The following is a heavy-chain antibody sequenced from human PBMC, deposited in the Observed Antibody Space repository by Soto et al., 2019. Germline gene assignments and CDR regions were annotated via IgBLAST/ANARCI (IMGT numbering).Heavy chain of an antibody. CDR2: INPNSGGT. Sequence: ASVKVSCKASGYTFTGYYMHWVRQAPGQGLEWMGWINPNSGGTNYAQKFQGRVTMTRDTSISTAYMELSRLRSDDTAVYYCAGESEYCSGGSCYVNWFDPWGQGTLVTVSS. CDR3: AGESEYCSGGSCYVNWFDP. D-gene: IGHD2-15*01. J-gene: IGHJ5*02. V-gene: IGHV1-2*02. CDR1: GYTFTGYY.